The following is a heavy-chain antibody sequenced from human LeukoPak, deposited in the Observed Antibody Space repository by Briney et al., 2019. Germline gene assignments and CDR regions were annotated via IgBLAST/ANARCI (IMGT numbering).Heavy chain of an antibody. CDR3: ARVNTYYYDSSGSDAFDI. Sequence: PSETLSLTCTVSGGSISSGSYYWSWIRQPAGKGLEWIGSIYHSGSTYYNPSLKSRVTISVDTSKNQFSLKLSSVTAADTAVYYCARVNTYYYDSSGSDAFDIWGQGTMVTVSS. J-gene: IGHJ3*02. V-gene: IGHV4-39*07. CDR1: GGSISSGSYY. D-gene: IGHD3-22*01. CDR2: IYHSGST.